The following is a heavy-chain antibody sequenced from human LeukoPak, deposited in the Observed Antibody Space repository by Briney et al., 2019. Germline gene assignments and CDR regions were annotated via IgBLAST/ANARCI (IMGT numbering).Heavy chain of an antibody. V-gene: IGHV2-70*11. CDR1: GFSLSTSGMC. CDR3: ARMDYGGNSKYYFDY. CDR2: IDWDDDK. J-gene: IGHJ4*02. Sequence: SGPTLVNPTQTLTLTCTFSGFSLSTSGMCASWIRQPPGKALEWLARIDWDDDKYYSTSLKTRLTISKDTSKNQVVLTMTNMDPVDTATYYCARMDYGGNSKYYFDYWGQGTLVTVSS. D-gene: IGHD4-23*01.